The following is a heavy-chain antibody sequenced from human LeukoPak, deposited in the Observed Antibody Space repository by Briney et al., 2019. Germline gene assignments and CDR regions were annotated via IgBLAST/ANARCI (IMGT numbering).Heavy chain of an antibody. J-gene: IGHJ4*02. V-gene: IGHV3-7*01. CDR2: IKRDGSEK. Sequence: PGGPLRLSWEASGFTFSNYGMAWVRKAPGRGLGWVANIKRDGSEKYSVDSVRGRFTISRDNAKNSLFLEMNSLRAEDTAVYYCARAGYNSGYDYWGQGTLVTVSS. CDR1: GFTFSNYG. D-gene: IGHD6-25*01. CDR3: ARAGYNSGYDY.